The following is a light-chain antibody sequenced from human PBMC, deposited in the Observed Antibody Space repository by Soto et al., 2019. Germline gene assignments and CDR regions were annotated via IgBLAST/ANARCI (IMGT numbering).Light chain of an antibody. Sequence: QSALTQPRSVPGSPGQSVTISCTGTTSDVGGYSYVSWYQQHPGKAPKLMIYDVTKRPSGVPDRFSGSKSGNTASLTISGLQAEDEADYYCCSYAHRSPPLYVFGTGTKVTVL. J-gene: IGLJ1*01. CDR3: CSYAHRSPPLYV. CDR2: DVT. CDR1: TSDVGGYSY. V-gene: IGLV2-11*01.